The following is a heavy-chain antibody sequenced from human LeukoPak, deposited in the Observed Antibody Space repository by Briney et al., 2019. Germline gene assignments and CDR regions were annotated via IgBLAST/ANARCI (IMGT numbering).Heavy chain of an antibody. CDR1: GFTFDDYA. Sequence: GGSLRLSCAASGFTFDDYAMHWVRQAPGKGLEWVSGISWNSGSIGYADSVKGRFTISRDNAKNSLYLQMNSLRAEDTALYYCAKDGGAVAGTWGQGTLVTVSS. V-gene: IGHV3-9*01. CDR2: ISWNSGSI. CDR3: AKDGGAVAGT. D-gene: IGHD6-19*01. J-gene: IGHJ5*02.